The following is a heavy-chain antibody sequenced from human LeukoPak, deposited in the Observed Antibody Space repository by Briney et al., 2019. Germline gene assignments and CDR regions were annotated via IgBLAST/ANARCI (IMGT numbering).Heavy chain of an antibody. CDR3: ARDFSATTVDAFDI. CDR2: IYYSGST. Sequence: SETLSLTCIVSGGSISSYYWSWIRQPPGKGLEWIGYIYYSGSTNYNPSLKSRVTISVDTSKNQFSLKLSSVTAADTAVYYCARDFSATTVDAFDIWGQGTMVTVSS. CDR1: GGSISSYY. J-gene: IGHJ3*02. D-gene: IGHD4-17*01. V-gene: IGHV4-59*01.